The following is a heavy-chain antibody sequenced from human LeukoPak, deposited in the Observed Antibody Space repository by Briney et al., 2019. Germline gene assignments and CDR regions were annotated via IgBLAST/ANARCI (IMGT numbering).Heavy chain of an antibody. CDR1: GGSFSGYY. D-gene: IGHD6-13*01. J-gene: IGHJ4*02. CDR3: ARVPGYSSRFGGYFDY. V-gene: IGHV4-34*01. CDR2: INHSGST. Sequence: SETLSLTCAVYGGSFSGYYWSWIRQPPGKGLEWIGEINHSGSTNYNPSLKSRVTISVDTSKNQFSLKLSSVTAADTAVYYCARVPGYSSRFGGYFDYRGQGTLVTVSS.